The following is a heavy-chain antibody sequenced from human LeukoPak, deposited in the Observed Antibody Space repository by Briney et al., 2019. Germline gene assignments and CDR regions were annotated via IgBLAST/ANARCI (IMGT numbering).Heavy chain of an antibody. CDR1: GGAFSSYA. V-gene: IGHV1-69*05. CDR2: IIPIFGTA. D-gene: IGHD6-25*01. CDR3: ARESGGYIIDY. Sequence: ASVKVSCKASGGAFSSYAISWVRQAPGQGLEWMGRIIPIFGTANYAQKFQGRVTITTDESTSTAYMELSSLRSEDTAVYYCARESGGYIIDYWGQGTLVTVSS. J-gene: IGHJ4*02.